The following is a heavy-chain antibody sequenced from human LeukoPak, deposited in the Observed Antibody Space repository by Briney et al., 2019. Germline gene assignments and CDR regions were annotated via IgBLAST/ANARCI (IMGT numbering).Heavy chain of an antibody. D-gene: IGHD3-10*01. V-gene: IGHV3-30*02. CDR3: AKRQSLTIPYDY. Sequence: PGGSLRLSCAASGFTFSSYGMHWVRQAPGKGLEWVSFIRYDGSNEYYADSVRGRFTISRDNSKNTLYLQMNSLRAEDTALYYCAKRQSLTIPYDYWGQGTLVTVSS. J-gene: IGHJ4*02. CDR2: IRYDGSNE. CDR1: GFTFSSYG.